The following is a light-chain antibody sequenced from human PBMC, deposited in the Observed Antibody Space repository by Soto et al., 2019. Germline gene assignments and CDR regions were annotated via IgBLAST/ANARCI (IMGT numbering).Light chain of an antibody. CDR2: DVS. CDR3: PQYNIRPFS. CDR1: QGVTTN. Sequence: SPGERTTLSCRAGQGVTTNFAWYQQKSGQSPRLLIYDVSIRATGVPARFSATGSETDFTLTISGLQSEDGVVYFCPQYNIRPFSLGQGTRLEI. V-gene: IGKV3-15*01. J-gene: IGKJ5*01.